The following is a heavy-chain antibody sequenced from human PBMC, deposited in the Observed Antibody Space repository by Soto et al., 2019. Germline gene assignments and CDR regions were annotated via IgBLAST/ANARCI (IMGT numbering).Heavy chain of an antibody. V-gene: IGHV4-59*01. CDR1: GGSISSYY. J-gene: IGHJ5*02. CDR2: IYYSGST. D-gene: IGHD3-9*01. CDR3: ARVYDILTGYYDPRFDP. Sequence: TLSLTCTVSGGSISSYYWSWIRQPPGKGLEWIGYIYYSGSTNYNPSLKSRVTISVDTSKNLFSLKLSSVTAADTAVYYCARVYDILTGYYDPRFDPWGQGTLVTVSS.